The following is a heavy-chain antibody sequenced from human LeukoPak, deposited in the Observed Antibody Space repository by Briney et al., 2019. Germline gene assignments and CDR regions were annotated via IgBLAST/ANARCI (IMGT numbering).Heavy chain of an antibody. CDR1: GFTFSSYS. CDR2: IYYDGST. V-gene: IGHV4-59*12. J-gene: IGHJ4*02. CDR3: ARDRGSGSYYYFDY. D-gene: IGHD3-10*01. Sequence: PGGSLRLSCAASGFTFSSYSMNWIRQPPGKGLEWIGNIYYDGSTYYNPSLKSRVTMSLDTSKNQFALKVNSVTAADTAVYYCARDRGSGSYYYFDYWGQGALVTVSS.